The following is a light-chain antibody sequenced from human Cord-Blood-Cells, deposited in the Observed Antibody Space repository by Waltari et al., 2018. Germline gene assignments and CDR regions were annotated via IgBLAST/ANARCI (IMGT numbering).Light chain of an antibody. J-gene: IGLJ3*02. CDR1: SSNIGRNY. CDR3: AAWDDSLSGPV. Sequence: QSVLTQPPSASGTPGQRVTISCSGSSSNIGRNYVYWYQPLPVTAPKLLTYRNNQRPSGVPDRFSGSKSGTSASLAISGLRSEDEADYYCAAWDDSLSGPVFGGGTKLTVL. CDR2: RNN. V-gene: IGLV1-47*01.